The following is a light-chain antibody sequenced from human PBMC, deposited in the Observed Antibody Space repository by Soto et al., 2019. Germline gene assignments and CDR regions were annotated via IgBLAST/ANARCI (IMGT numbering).Light chain of an antibody. CDR1: QSISSP. CDR3: LQCHDESWT. Sequence: EKMMTQSPATLSVSPGERATLSCRASQSISSPLAWYQQKTGQAPRPLIYGASSRATGFPDCFGGRGSGTEFTLTFSSLGREDFAIYYCLQCHDESWTFGRGTKV. CDR2: GAS. V-gene: IGKV3D-15*01. J-gene: IGKJ1*01.